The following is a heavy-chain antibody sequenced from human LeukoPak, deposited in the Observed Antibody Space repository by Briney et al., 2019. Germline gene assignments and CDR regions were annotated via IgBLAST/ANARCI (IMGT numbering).Heavy chain of an antibody. D-gene: IGHD6-6*01. CDR2: ISAYNGNT. V-gene: IGHV1-18*01. Sequence: GASVKVSCKASGYTFTSYGISWVRQAPGQGLEWMGWISAYNGNTNYAQKLQGRVTMTTDTSTSTAYMELRSLRSDDTAVYYCARDAKFMEQLDYYYYYMDVWGKGTTVTVSS. CDR1: GYTFTSYG. CDR3: ARDAKFMEQLDYYYYYMDV. J-gene: IGHJ6*03.